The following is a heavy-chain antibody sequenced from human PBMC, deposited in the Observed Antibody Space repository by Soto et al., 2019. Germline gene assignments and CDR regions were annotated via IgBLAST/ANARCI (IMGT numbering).Heavy chain of an antibody. CDR1: GFSITTSGVG. Sequence: QITLKESGPTLVRPTQTLMLTCSLSGFSITTSGVGVGWVRQPPGKALEWLAFTYWYDDNRYNPSLRPRLSTAKDTSSNHVVLKMTNMDPEDTATYYCAQRVTLMSTWNYGAFDFCGQGALVTVPS. V-gene: IGHV2-5*01. J-gene: IGHJ3*01. D-gene: IGHD1-7*01. CDR2: TYWYDDN. CDR3: AQRVTLMSTWNYGAFDF.